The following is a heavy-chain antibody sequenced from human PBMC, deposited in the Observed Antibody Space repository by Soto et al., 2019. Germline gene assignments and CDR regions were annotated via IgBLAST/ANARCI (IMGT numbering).Heavy chain of an antibody. Sequence: TGGSLRLACAASAFEFSGSSMSWVRQAPGKGLHWVSGISRTGGRTFYTDSVKGRFTISRDNSDNTLHLQMNRLRVEDTAVYYCARDSGYGWGASVDHYLDYWGQGTLVTVSS. CDR1: AFEFSGSS. CDR2: ISRTGGRT. CDR3: ARDSGYGWGASVDHYLDY. D-gene: IGHD3-10*01. V-gene: IGHV3-23*01. J-gene: IGHJ4*02.